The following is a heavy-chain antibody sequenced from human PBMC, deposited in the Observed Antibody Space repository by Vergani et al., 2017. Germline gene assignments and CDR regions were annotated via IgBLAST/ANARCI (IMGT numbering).Heavy chain of an antibody. CDR2: ISGSGGNT. D-gene: IGHD3-3*01. CDR3: AKDHGDDDFWSGSTGYYMDV. J-gene: IGHJ6*03. CDR1: GFTFSSYA. Sequence: EVQVLESGGGLVQPGGSLRLSCAASGFTFSSYAMSWVRQAPGKGLEWVSAISGSGGNTYYADSVKGRFTISRDNSKNTLYLQMNSLRAEDTAVYYCAKDHGDDDFWSGSTGYYMDVWGKGTTVTVSS. V-gene: IGHV3-23*01.